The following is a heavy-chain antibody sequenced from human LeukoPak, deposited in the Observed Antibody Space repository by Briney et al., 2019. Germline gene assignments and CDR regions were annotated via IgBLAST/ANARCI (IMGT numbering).Heavy chain of an antibody. V-gene: IGHV3-48*03. CDR1: GFTFSSNE. CDR3: ARGSVGFDY. J-gene: IGHJ4*02. CDR2: ISSTGTII. Sequence: PGGSLRLSCIASGFTFSSNEMNWVRQAPGKGLEWVSYISSTGTIIYYADSVKGRFTISRDNAKNSLYLQLNSLRAEDTAVYYCARGSVGFDYWSQGTLVTVSS.